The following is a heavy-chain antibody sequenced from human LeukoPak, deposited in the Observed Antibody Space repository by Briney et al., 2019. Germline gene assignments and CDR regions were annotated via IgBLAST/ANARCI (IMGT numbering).Heavy chain of an antibody. J-gene: IGHJ4*02. CDR2: ISDDTYSK. CDR1: GFTFSHLA. D-gene: IGHD4-17*01. Sequence: GGSLRLSCAASGFTFSHLAMYWVRQAPGKGLECVSLISDDTYSKYYADSVKGRFIISRDNSKNMLYLQMNGLGTDDSALYYCTVATETTFDYWGQGSLVTVSS. CDR3: TVATETTFDY. V-gene: IGHV3-30*04.